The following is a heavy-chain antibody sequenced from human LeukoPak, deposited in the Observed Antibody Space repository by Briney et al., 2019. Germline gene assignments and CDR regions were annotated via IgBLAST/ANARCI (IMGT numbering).Heavy chain of an antibody. CDR2: INPSGGST. CDR3: ARAPRGIFGVVIEAWFDP. CDR1: GYTFTSYY. J-gene: IGHJ5*02. Sequence: GASVKVSCKASGYTFTSYYMHWVRQAPGQGLEWMGIINPSGGSTSYAQKFQGRVTMTRDTSTSTVYMELSSLRSEDTAVYYCARAPRGIFGVVIEAWFDPWGQGTLVTVSS. D-gene: IGHD3-3*01. V-gene: IGHV1-46*01.